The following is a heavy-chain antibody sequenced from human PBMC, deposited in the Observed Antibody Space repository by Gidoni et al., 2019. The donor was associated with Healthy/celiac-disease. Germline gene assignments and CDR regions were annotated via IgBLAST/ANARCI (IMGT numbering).Heavy chain of an antibody. CDR1: GFTFRTYG. D-gene: IGHD6-13*01. J-gene: IGHJ6*02. V-gene: IGHV3-30*18. CDR2: ISYDGSNE. CDR3: AKSRDPFYISSWNQDYHHYYAMDV. Sequence: QVHLVESGGGVVQPGRSLRLSCAAFGFTFRTYGMHWVRQAPGKGLEWVAVISYDGSNEYYADSVKGRFTISRDNSKNTLDLQMNSLRAEDAAVYYCAKSRDPFYISSWNQDYHHYYAMDVWGQGTTVAVSS.